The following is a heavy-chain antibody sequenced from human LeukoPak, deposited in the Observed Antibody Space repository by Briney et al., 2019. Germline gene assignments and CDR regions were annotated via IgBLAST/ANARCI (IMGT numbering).Heavy chain of an antibody. D-gene: IGHD3-10*01. Sequence: GGSLRLSCAASGFTFSSNSMTWVRQTPGTGLEWVSGISGSGDSTFYADSVKGRFTISRDNSRNTLYLQMSSLRPEDTAVYYCTKWSGFGDDWGQGTLVTVSS. J-gene: IGHJ4*02. CDR2: ISGSGDST. CDR3: TKWSGFGDD. V-gene: IGHV3-23*01. CDR1: GFTFSSNS.